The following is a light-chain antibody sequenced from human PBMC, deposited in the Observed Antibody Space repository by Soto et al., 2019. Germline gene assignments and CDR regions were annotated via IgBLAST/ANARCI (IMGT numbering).Light chain of an antibody. CDR2: KAS. CDR3: QQYNSYPWT. CDR1: QSISSW. V-gene: IGKV1-5*03. J-gene: IGKJ1*01. Sequence: DIQMTQSPSALSSSVGERVAITCGASQSISSWLAWYQQKPGKAPKLLIYKASSLESGVPSRFSGSGSGTEFTLTISSLQPDDFATYYCQQYNSYPWTFGQGTKVDIK.